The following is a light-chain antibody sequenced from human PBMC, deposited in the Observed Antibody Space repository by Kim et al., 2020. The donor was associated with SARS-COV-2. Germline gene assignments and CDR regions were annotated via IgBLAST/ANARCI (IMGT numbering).Light chain of an antibody. CDR2: DVR. J-gene: IGLJ3*02. CDR1: SSDVGNYNH. V-gene: IGLV2-11*01. Sequence: GQSVTMSCTGTSSDVGNYNHVPWYQQHPGKAPKLMIYDVRKRPSGVPERFSGSKSGDTASLTISGLQAEDEADYYCCSSAGGYTWVFGGGTGLTVL. CDR3: CSSAGGYTWV.